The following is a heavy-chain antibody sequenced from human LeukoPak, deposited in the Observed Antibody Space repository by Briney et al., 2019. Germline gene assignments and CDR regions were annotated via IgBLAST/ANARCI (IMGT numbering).Heavy chain of an antibody. J-gene: IGHJ4*02. Sequence: SETLSLICAVYGGSFSGYYWSWIRQPPGKGLEWIGEINHSGSTNYNPSLKSRVTISVDTSKNQFSLKLSSVTAADTAVYYCARTPIGYCSGGSCYPYYFDYWGQGTLVTVSS. CDR3: ARTPIGYCSGGSCYPYYFDY. V-gene: IGHV4-34*01. CDR1: GGSFSGYY. CDR2: INHSGST. D-gene: IGHD2-15*01.